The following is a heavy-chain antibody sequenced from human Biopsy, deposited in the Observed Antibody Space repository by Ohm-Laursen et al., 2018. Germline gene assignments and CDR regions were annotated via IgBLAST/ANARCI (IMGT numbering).Heavy chain of an antibody. CDR2: ISGGGTI. J-gene: IGHJ6*02. CDR1: GLSFSDYH. Sequence: GSLRLSCTAFGLSFSDYHMRWIRQAPGRGLEWVSYISGGGTIYYGDSMKGRVTISRDNAKNSLYLQMHSLRAEDTAVYYCARDTRWSPYSMDVWGQGTTVTVSS. CDR3: ARDTRWSPYSMDV. V-gene: IGHV3-11*01. D-gene: IGHD4-23*01.